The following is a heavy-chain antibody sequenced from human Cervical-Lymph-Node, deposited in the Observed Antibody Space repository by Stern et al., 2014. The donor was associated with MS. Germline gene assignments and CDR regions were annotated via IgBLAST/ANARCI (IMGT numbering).Heavy chain of an antibody. CDR1: GFTFTNYY. CDR2: VSPRDDLK. Sequence: VQLVQSGAEVKKPGASVKVSCKTSGFTFTNYYIHWVRQAPGQGLEWMGLVSPRDDLKSYGDIVQGRLTMTRDTSTTTVFMEMTNLTSEDTAVYFCARVRGYTEHYYFDFWGQGTLVTVSS. V-gene: IGHV1-46*01. D-gene: IGHD1-1*01. J-gene: IGHJ4*02. CDR3: ARVRGYTEHYYFDF.